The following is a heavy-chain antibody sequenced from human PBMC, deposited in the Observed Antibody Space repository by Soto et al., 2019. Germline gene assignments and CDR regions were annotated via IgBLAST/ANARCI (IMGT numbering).Heavy chain of an antibody. J-gene: IGHJ4*02. CDR2: XNXXXRXT. V-gene: IGHV3-48*02. Sequence: PGGSRRLSCTASGFTLSSDSMTWVRQAPGKGLEWVXYXNXXXRXTXXXDXXXXRFTISRDNAKSSLYLQMNSLRDEDTAVYYCARDRANFWSGYSDYWGQGTLVTVSS. CDR1: GFTLSSDS. D-gene: IGHD3-3*01. CDR3: ARDRANFWSGYSDY.